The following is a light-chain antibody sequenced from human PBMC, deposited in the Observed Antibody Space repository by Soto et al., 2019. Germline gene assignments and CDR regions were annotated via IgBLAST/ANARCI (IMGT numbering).Light chain of an antibody. CDR2: GAS. Sequence: EIVLAQSPGTLSLSPGERATLSCRASQSVSSSYLAWYQQKPGQAPRLLIYGASSRATGIPDRFSGSGSGTDFTLTISSLEPEDSAVYYCQQRSNWQTFGQGTRLEIK. J-gene: IGKJ5*01. CDR3: QQRSNWQT. V-gene: IGKV3D-20*02. CDR1: QSVSSSY.